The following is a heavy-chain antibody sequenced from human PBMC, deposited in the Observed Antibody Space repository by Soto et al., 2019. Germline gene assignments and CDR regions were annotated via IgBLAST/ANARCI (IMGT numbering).Heavy chain of an antibody. CDR3: ATGPTVAGTFFLAEYFQH. V-gene: IGHV3-30*03. D-gene: IGHD6-19*01. CDR2: ISYDGSNK. J-gene: IGHJ1*01. Sequence: QPGGSLRLSCADSGFTFSNYGMHWVRQAPGKGLQWVAVISYDGSNKYYADSVKGRFTISRDNSKNTLYLQMNSLRAEDTAVYYCATGPTVAGTFFLAEYFQHWGQGTLVTVSS. CDR1: GFTFSNYG.